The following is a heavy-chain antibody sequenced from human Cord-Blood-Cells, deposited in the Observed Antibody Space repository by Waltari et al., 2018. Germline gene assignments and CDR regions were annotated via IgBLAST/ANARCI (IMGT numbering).Heavy chain of an antibody. J-gene: IGHJ1*01. Sequence: EVQLLESGGGLVQPGGSLRLSCAASGFTFSSYAMSWVRQAPGKGLGWVSAIRGSGGSTYYADSVKGRFTISRDNAKNTLYLQMNSLRAEDTAVYYCAKVEWDAYCGGDCYEYFQHWGQGTLVTVSS. CDR2: IRGSGGST. CDR3: AKVEWDAYCGGDCYEYFQH. V-gene: IGHV3-23*01. D-gene: IGHD2-21*01. CDR1: GFTFSSYA.